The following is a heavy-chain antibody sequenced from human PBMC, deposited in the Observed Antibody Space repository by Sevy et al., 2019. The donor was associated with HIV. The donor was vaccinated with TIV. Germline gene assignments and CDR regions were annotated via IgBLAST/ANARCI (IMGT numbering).Heavy chain of an antibody. CDR1: GYTFTSYD. J-gene: IGHJ6*02. Sequence: ASVKVSCKASGYTFTSYDINWVRQATGQGLEWMGWMNPNSGNTGYAQKFQGRVTMTRNTSISTAYMELSSLRSEDTAGYYCARWADYYGSGSYAVGYYYYGMDVWGQGTTVTVSS. V-gene: IGHV1-8*01. D-gene: IGHD3-10*01. CDR3: ARWADYYGSGSYAVGYYYYGMDV. CDR2: MNPNSGNT.